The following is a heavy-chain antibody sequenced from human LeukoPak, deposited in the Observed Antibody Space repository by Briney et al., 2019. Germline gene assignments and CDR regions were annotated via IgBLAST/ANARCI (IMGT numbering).Heavy chain of an antibody. CDR2: INHSGST. CDR3: ARGRTRPPYDYVWGSYRLDYYFDY. Sequence: SETLSLTCTVYGGSFSGYYWSWIRQPPGKGLEWIGEINHSGSTNYNPSLKSRVTISVDTSKNQFSLKLSSVTAADTAVYYCARGRTRPPYDYVWGSYRLDYYFDYWGQVTLVTVSS. V-gene: IGHV4-34*01. D-gene: IGHD3-16*02. J-gene: IGHJ4*02. CDR1: GGSFSGYY.